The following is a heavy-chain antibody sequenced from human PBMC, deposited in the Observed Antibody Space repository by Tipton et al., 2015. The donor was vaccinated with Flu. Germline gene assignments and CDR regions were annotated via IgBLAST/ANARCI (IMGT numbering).Heavy chain of an antibody. D-gene: IGHD4-11*01. V-gene: IGHV4-59*04. CDR2: IHQTGST. Sequence: TLSLTCSVSGGSISSYYWSWIRQPPGKGPEWIGNIHQTGSTYYNPSLKSRVTMSVARSKNQFSLRLTSVTAADTAVYYCARRDYSNYVSEPKNWFDSWGQGTLVTVSS. CDR3: ARRDYSNYVSEPKNWFDS. CDR1: GGSISSYY. J-gene: IGHJ5*01.